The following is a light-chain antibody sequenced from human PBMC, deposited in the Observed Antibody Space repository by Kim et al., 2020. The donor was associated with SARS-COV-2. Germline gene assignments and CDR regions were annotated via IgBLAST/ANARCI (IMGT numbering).Light chain of an antibody. J-gene: IGKJ2*01. CDR2: DAS. CDR1: QDISNY. Sequence: SSRSASVGDRVTITCQASQDISNYLNWYQQKPGKAPKLLIYDASNLETGVPSRFSGSGSGTDFTFTISSLQPEDIATYYCQQYDNTFGQGTKLEI. CDR3: QQYDNT. V-gene: IGKV1-33*01.